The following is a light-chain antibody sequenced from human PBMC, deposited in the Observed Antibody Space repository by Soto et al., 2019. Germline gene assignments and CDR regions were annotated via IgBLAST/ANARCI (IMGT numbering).Light chain of an antibody. V-gene: IGKV3-20*01. CDR3: QQYGSSPPMYT. CDR1: QSINNKY. CDR2: GAS. J-gene: IGKJ2*01. Sequence: EIVLTQSPGTLSLSPGERATLSCRASQSINNKYLAWYQQKPGQAPRLLIFGASSRAAGIPDRCSGSGSGTDFTLTISRLESEDFAVYYCQQYGSSPPMYTFGQGTTLEIK.